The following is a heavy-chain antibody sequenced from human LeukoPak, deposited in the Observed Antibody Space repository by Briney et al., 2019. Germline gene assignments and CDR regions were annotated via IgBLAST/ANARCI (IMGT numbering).Heavy chain of an antibody. Sequence: ASVKISCKAFGYTFTSNYMHWVRQAPGQEPEWMGVISPSGGSTTYAQKSQARVPLTRDMSTSTDYLELSSLRSEDTAVYYCARDNSVRDEAWWFNPWGQGTLVTVSS. D-gene: IGHD5-24*01. V-gene: IGHV1-46*01. CDR3: ARDNSVRDEAWWFNP. J-gene: IGHJ5*02. CDR1: GYTFTSNY. CDR2: ISPSGGST.